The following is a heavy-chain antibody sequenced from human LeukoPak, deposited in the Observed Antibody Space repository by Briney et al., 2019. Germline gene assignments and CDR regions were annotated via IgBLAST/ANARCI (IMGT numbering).Heavy chain of an antibody. Sequence: PGGSLRLSCAASGFTFDDYAMHWVRQAPGKGLEWVSLISWDGGSTYYADSVKGRFTISRDNSKSSLYLQMNSLRAEDTALYYCAKDRGIAVADRGLDYWGQGTLVTVSS. J-gene: IGHJ4*02. V-gene: IGHV3-43D*03. D-gene: IGHD6-19*01. CDR2: ISWDGGST. CDR1: GFTFDDYA. CDR3: AKDRGIAVADRGLDY.